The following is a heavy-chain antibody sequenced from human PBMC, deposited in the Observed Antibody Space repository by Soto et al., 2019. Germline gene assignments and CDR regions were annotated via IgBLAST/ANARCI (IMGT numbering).Heavy chain of an antibody. J-gene: IGHJ4*02. Sequence: VQLVESGGGVVQPGRSLRLSCAASGFTFSSYAMSWVRQAPGKGLEWVSAISGSGGSTYYADSVKGRFTISRDNSKNTLYLQMNSLRAEDTAVYYCAKDLGGRLGELSSPDYWGQGTLVTVSS. CDR2: ISGSGGST. CDR3: AKDLGGRLGELSSPDY. D-gene: IGHD3-16*02. V-gene: IGHV3-23*04. CDR1: GFTFSSYA.